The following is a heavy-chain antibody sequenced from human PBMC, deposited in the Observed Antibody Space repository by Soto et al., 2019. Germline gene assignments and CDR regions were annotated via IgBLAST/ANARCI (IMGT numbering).Heavy chain of an antibody. CDR2: IAGSGGDI. J-gene: IGHJ4*02. CDR3: AKKYRGTYPFDY. Sequence: GGSLRLSCAAPAFTFSSYAMAWVRQAPGKGLEWVSSIAGSGGDISYADSVKGRFTISRDNSKNTLYLQMDSLRAEDAAIYYCAKKYRGTYPFDYWGQGTLVTVSS. D-gene: IGHD1-26*01. V-gene: IGHV3-23*01. CDR1: AFTFSSYA.